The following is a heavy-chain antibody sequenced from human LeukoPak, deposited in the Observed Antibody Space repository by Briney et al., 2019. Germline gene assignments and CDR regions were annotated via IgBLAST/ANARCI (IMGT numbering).Heavy chain of an antibody. J-gene: IGHJ4*02. Sequence: GGSLRLSCAAPGFTFEDYDMNWVRQAPGKGLEWVSGIKWNGGSTGYADSVRGRFTISRDNAKNSLYLQMNSLRAEDTALYYCARDRNDYDFWSGYSMSYFDYWGQGTLVTVSS. D-gene: IGHD3-3*01. CDR3: ARDRNDYDFWSGYSMSYFDY. V-gene: IGHV3-20*04. CDR2: IKWNGGST. CDR1: GFTFEDYD.